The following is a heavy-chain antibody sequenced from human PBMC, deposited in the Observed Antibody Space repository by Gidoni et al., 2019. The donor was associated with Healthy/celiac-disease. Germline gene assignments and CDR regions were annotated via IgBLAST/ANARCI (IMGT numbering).Heavy chain of an antibody. CDR3: AGGPLLNYYDSSGDYYYYYYMDV. D-gene: IGHD3-22*01. V-gene: IGHV4-31*03. Sequence: QVQLQESGPGLVKPSQTLSLTCTFSGGSISRGGYYWSWIRQHPGKGLEWIGYIYYSGSTYYNPSLKSRVTISVDTSKNQFSLKLSSVTAADTAVYYCAGGPLLNYYDSSGDYYYYYYMDVWGKGTTVTVSS. J-gene: IGHJ6*03. CDR1: GGSISRGGYY. CDR2: IYYSGST.